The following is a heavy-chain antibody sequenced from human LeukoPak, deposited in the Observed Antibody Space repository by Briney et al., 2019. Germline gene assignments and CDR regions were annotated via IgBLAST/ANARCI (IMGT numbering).Heavy chain of an antibody. CDR3: AKGGGGRLIYYYYMDV. CDR1: GFTFSNYA. V-gene: IGHV3-9*03. Sequence: GGSLRLSCAASGFTFSNYAVSWVRQAPGKGLEWVSGITWNSDSIDYADSVKGRFTISRDNAKNSLYLQMNSLRAEDMALYYCAKGGGGRLIYYYYMDVWGKGTTVTVSS. J-gene: IGHJ6*03. CDR2: ITWNSDSI. D-gene: IGHD3-16*01.